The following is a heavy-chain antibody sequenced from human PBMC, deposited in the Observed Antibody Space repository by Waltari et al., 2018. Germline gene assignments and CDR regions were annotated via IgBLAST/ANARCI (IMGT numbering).Heavy chain of an antibody. CDR2: ISSSSSYI. V-gene: IGHV3-21*01. CDR1: GFTLRSYS. J-gene: IGHJ4*02. D-gene: IGHD2-21*01. Sequence: EVQLVESGGGLVKPGGSLRLSCAASGFTLRSYSMNWVRQAPGKGLEWVSSISSSSSYIYYADSVKGRFTISRDNAKNSLYLQMNSLRAEDTAVYYCASLRGGDFDYWGQGTLVTVSS. CDR3: ASLRGGDFDY.